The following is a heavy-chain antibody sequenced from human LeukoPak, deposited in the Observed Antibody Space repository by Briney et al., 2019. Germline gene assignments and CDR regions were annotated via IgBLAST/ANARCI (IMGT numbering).Heavy chain of an antibody. CDR2: ISGSGGST. D-gene: IGHD4-17*01. J-gene: IGHJ4*02. V-gene: IGHV3-23*01. CDR3: ANAPSYGLPLY. Sequence: PGGSLRLSCAASGFTFSSYAMTWVRQAPGKGLEWVSGISGSGGSTYYADSVKGRFTIPRDNPNNNLYLQMNSLRADDTAVYYCANAPSYGLPLYWGQGTLVTVSS. CDR1: GFTFSSYA.